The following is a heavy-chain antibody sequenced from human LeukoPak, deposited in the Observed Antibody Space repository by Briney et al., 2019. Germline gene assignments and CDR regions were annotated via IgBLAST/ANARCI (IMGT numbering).Heavy chain of an antibody. D-gene: IGHD2-21*01. CDR2: IYYSGST. CDR1: GDSITSSYY. CDR3: ARQRTVVVVNAIHWFDP. V-gene: IGHV4-39*01. Sequence: SETLSLTCTVSGDSITSSYYWGWIRQPPGKGLEWIGSIYYSGSTYYNPSLKTRVTISVDTSKNQFSLKLTSVTAADTAVYYCARQRTVVVVNAIHWFDPWGLGALVTVSS. J-gene: IGHJ5*02.